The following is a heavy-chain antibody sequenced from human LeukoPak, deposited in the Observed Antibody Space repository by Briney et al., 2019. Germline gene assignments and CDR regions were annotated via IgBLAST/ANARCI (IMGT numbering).Heavy chain of an antibody. CDR2: IYTSGST. CDR1: VGSICSFY. Sequence: NPSETLSLTCTVSVGSICSFYWSWIRRPPGKGLEWIGYIYTSGSTNYNPSLKSRVTISVDTSKNQFSLKLSSVTAADTAVYYCARAPPVLVTIYGVVTATYFDYWGQGTLVTVSS. D-gene: IGHD3-3*01. J-gene: IGHJ4*02. V-gene: IGHV4-4*09. CDR3: ARAPPVLVTIYGVVTATYFDY.